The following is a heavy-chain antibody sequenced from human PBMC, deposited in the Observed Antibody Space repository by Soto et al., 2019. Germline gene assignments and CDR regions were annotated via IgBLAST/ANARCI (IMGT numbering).Heavy chain of an antibody. CDR2: IYWNDDK. CDR1: GFSLSTSGVG. D-gene: IGHD2-2*01. J-gene: IGHJ4*02. Sequence: QITLKESGPTLVKPTQTLTLTCSFSGFSLSTSGVGVGWIRQPPGKALEWLALIYWNDDKRYSPSLKNRLTITKDTTKNPVVFTMTIIDPVDTSTYYCVHRLTVLGLCTSTSCPVKFDSWGQGTLVTVSS. V-gene: IGHV2-5*01. CDR3: VHRLTVLGLCTSTSCPVKFDS.